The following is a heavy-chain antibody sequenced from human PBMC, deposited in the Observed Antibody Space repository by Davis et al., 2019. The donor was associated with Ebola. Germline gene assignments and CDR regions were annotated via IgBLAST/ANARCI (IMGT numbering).Heavy chain of an antibody. Sequence: GSLRLSCAVYGGSFSGYYWSWIRQPPGKGLEWIGEINHSGSTNYNPSLKSRVTISVDTSKNQFSLKLSSVTAADTAVYYCARGPIAAAGTYYYYGMDVWGQGTTVTVSS. D-gene: IGHD6-13*01. J-gene: IGHJ6*02. CDR1: GGSFSGYY. V-gene: IGHV4-34*01. CDR2: INHSGST. CDR3: ARGPIAAAGTYYYYGMDV.